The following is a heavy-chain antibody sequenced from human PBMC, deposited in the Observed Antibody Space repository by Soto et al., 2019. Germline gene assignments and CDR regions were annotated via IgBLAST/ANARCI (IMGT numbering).Heavy chain of an antibody. Sequence: EVQLVASGGGLVQPGGSLRLSCAASGFTFSNFAMNWVRRAPGKGPEWVSYLSGSSRAINYADSVKGRFIVSRDNAKNSLFLQMNSLRDEDTAVYYCARDPSNGNSHVSYCDFWRQGTLATVSS. V-gene: IGHV3-48*02. CDR3: ARDPSNGNSHVSYCDF. J-gene: IGHJ4*02. CDR1: GFTFSNFA. D-gene: IGHD3-16*01. CDR2: LSGSSRAI.